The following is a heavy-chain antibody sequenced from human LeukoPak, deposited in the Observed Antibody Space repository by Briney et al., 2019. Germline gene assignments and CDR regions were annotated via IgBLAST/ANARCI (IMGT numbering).Heavy chain of an antibody. D-gene: IGHD2-15*01. CDR2: ITNSGVTT. J-gene: IGHJ6*02. CDR3: AKARLYCSSGTCSDHPATLTGMDV. CDR1: GFTFSSFA. Sequence: GGSLRLSCTASGFTFSSFAMHWVRQAPGKGLEWVSLITNSGVTTHYADSVKGRFTISRDNSRSTLYLQLNSLRADDTALHYCAKARLYCSSGTCSDHPATLTGMDVWGQGTTVTVSS. V-gene: IGHV3-23*01.